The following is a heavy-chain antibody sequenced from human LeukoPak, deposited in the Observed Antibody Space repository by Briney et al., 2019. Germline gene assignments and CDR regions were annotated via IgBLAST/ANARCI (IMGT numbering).Heavy chain of an antibody. Sequence: LRLSCAASGFTFSSYSMNWVRQAPGKGLEWVAVISYDGKNKYYADSVKGRFTISRDNSKNTQYLQMNSLRPEDTAVYYCAREKWRCSGGSCFERGWFDPWGQGTLVTVSS. CDR3: AREKWRCSGGSCFERGWFDP. CDR2: ISYDGKNK. CDR1: GFTFSSYS. D-gene: IGHD2-15*01. J-gene: IGHJ5*02. V-gene: IGHV3-30*03.